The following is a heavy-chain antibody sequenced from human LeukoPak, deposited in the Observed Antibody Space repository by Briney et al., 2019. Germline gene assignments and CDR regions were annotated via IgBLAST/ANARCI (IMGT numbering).Heavy chain of an antibody. CDR2: IDPSDSYT. Sequence: GEDLRISCNGSGYRFTSYWISWVRQMPGKGLEWMGRIDPSDSYTNYSLSFQGHVTISADKSISTAYLQWSSLKASDTAMYYCARRTIAYGGNYDYWGQGTLVTVSS. CDR1: GYRFTSYW. V-gene: IGHV5-10-1*01. CDR3: ARRTIAYGGNYDY. J-gene: IGHJ4*02. D-gene: IGHD4-23*01.